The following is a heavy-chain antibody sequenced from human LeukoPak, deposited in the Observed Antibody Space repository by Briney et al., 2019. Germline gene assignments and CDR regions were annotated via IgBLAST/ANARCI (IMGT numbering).Heavy chain of an antibody. CDR3: ARESYYFDY. CDR1: GFTFISYW. CDR2: IKQDGSEK. Sequence: QAGGSLRLSCAASGFTFISYWMSWVRQAPGKGLEWVANIKQDGSEKYYVDSVKGRFTISRDNAKNSLYLQMNSLRAEDTAVYYCARESYYFDYWGQGTLVTVSS. V-gene: IGHV3-7*01. J-gene: IGHJ4*02.